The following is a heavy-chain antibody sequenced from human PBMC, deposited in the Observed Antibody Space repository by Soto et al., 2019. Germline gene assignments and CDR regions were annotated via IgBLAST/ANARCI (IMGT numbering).Heavy chain of an antibody. CDR3: ARENSQLLSASNWFDP. D-gene: IGHD2-2*01. CDR1: GFTFSSYA. Sequence: VRLSCAASGFTFSSYAMHWVRQAPGKGLEWVAVISYDGSNKYYADSVKGRFTISRDNSKNTLYLQMNSLRAEDTAVYYCARENSQLLSASNWFDPCGQGSLVTAS. J-gene: IGHJ5*02. V-gene: IGHV3-30-3*01. CDR2: ISYDGSNK.